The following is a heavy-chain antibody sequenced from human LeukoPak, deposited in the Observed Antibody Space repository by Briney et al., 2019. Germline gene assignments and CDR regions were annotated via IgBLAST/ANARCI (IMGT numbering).Heavy chain of an antibody. Sequence: RSLRLSCAASGFTFSSYGMHWARQAPGKGLEWVAVISYDGSNKYYADSVKGRFTISRDNSKNTLYLQMNSLRAENTAVYYCAKGGSYWSGYDYYFDYWGQGTLVTVSS. D-gene: IGHD5-12*01. CDR3: AKGGSYWSGYDYYFDY. CDR1: GFTFSSYG. J-gene: IGHJ4*02. CDR2: ISYDGSNK. V-gene: IGHV3-30*18.